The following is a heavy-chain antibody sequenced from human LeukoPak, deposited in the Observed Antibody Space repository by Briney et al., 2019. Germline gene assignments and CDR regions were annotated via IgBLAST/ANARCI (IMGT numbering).Heavy chain of an antibody. J-gene: IGHJ4*02. D-gene: IGHD1-14*01. CDR2: IWNDGTNI. CDR1: GFTFSSYG. CDR3: ARGGYNFDY. Sequence: PGGSLRLSCAASGFTFSSYGMHWVRQAPGKGLEWVASIWNDGTNIYYVDSVKGRFSISRDNSKNTLYLEMNSLRVEDTAVYYCARGGYNFDYWGQGTLVTVSS. V-gene: IGHV3-33*01.